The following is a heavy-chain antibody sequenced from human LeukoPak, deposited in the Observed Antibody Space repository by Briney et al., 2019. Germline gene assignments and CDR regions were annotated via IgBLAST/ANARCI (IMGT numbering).Heavy chain of an antibody. Sequence: PGGSLRLSCAASGFTLSSYAMSWVRQAPGKGLEWVSSISASGGSTNYADSVKGRFTISRDNSKNTVYLQMNSLRAEDTAVYYCAKVMKGSERLTMVRGVIIKTGEQYYMDVWGKGTTVTVSS. J-gene: IGHJ6*03. CDR2: ISASGGST. D-gene: IGHD3-10*01. CDR1: GFTLSSYA. V-gene: IGHV3-23*01. CDR3: AKVMKGSERLTMVRGVIIKTGEQYYMDV.